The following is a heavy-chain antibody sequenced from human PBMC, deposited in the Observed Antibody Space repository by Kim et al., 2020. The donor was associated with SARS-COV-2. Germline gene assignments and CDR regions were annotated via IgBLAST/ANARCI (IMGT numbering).Heavy chain of an antibody. Sequence: GGSLRLSCAASGFTFGVYGMHWVRQAPGKGLEWVAVIGHDGTFREYPESVKGRFTISRDNSKNMLYLEVNSLRAEDTAVYYCARDLGAGKYFDHWGQGTLVTVSS. J-gene: IGHJ4*02. CDR1: GFTFGVYG. D-gene: IGHD4-17*01. CDR2: IGHDGTFR. V-gene: IGHV3-33*01. CDR3: ARDLGAGKYFDH.